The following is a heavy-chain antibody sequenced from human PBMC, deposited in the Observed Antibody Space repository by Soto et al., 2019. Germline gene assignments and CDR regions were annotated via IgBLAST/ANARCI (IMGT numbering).Heavy chain of an antibody. CDR3: GKDRPRRTSGYFFDY. Sequence: GGSLRLSCAASGFIFNRFGMHWVRQAPGKGREWLATISYDGRNKFYADSVKGRFTISRDDSQNTLFLQMDSLRPEDTAVYYCGKDRPRRTSGYFFDYWGQGTPVTVSS. J-gene: IGHJ4*02. CDR2: ISYDGRNK. CDR1: GFIFNRFG. V-gene: IGHV3-30*18. D-gene: IGHD1-1*01.